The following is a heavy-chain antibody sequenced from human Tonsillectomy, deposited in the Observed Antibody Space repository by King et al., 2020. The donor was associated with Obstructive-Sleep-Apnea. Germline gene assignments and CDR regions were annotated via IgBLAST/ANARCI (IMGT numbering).Heavy chain of an antibody. CDR1: GGSVSSGSYY. J-gene: IGHJ4*02. V-gene: IGHV4-61*01. CDR2: IYYSGST. D-gene: IGHD3-22*01. Sequence: VQLQESGPGLVKPSETLSLTCTVSGGSVSSGSYYWSWIRQPPGKGLEWIGYIYYSGSTNYNPSFKSRVTISVDTSKNQFSLKLSSVTAADTAVYYCARTSAAYYYDSSGYYSHFDYWGQGTLVTVSS. CDR3: ARTSAAYYYDSSGYYSHFDY.